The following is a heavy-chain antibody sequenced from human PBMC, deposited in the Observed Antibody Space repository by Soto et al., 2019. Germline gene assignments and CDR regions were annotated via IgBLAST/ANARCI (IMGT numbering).Heavy chain of an antibody. J-gene: IGHJ6*02. D-gene: IGHD6-6*01. V-gene: IGHV4-30-2*01. CDR1: GVSISSGGYS. CDR3: ARGADFGSSSSYYYYYGMDV. Sequence: SETLSLTCAVSGVSISSGGYSWSWIRQPPGKGLEWIGYIYHSGSTYYNPSLKSRVTISVDRSKNQFSLKLSSVTAADTAVYYCARGADFGSSSSYYYYYGMDVWGQGTTVTVSS. CDR2: IYHSGST.